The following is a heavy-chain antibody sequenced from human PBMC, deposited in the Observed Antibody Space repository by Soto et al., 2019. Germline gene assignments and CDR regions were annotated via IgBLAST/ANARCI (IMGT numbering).Heavy chain of an antibody. CDR2: IYHSGST. CDR1: GYSISSGYY. Sequence: SETLSLTCAVPGYSISSGYYWGWIRQPPGKGLEWIGSIYHSGSTYYNPSLKSRVTISVDTSKNQFSLKLSSVTAADTAVYYCAREKLIFGVVEYYYYYYGMDVWGQGTTVTVSS. D-gene: IGHD3-3*01. V-gene: IGHV4-38-2*02. J-gene: IGHJ6*02. CDR3: AREKLIFGVVEYYYYYYGMDV.